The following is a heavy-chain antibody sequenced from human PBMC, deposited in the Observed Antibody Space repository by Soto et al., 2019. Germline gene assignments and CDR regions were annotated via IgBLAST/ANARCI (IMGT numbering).Heavy chain of an antibody. CDR2: IYWNDDK. CDR3: AQRLGSRGSFDY. Sequence: ESGPTLVNPTHTLTLTCTFSGFSLRTSGVGVGWIRQPPGKAPEWLAPIYWNDDKRYSPSLKSRLTITKDTSKNQVVLTMTDMDPVDTGTYYCAQRLGSRGSFDYWGQGSLVTVSS. CDR1: GFSLRTSGVG. J-gene: IGHJ4*02. D-gene: IGHD6-25*01. V-gene: IGHV2-5*01.